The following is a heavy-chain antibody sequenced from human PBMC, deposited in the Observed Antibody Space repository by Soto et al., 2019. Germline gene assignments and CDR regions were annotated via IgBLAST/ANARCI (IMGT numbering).Heavy chain of an antibody. J-gene: IGHJ1*01. V-gene: IGHV3-30*19. CDR1: GFTFSSYV. Sequence: QVQLVESGGGVVQPGTSLRVSCVGSGFTFSSYVIHWVRQAPGKGLEWVALTSYDGSDKYYGDSVRGRFTISRDNSRNTVDLQMDSLRREDTALYYCARWGTTGGLDVWGQGTLVSVS. CDR3: ARWGTTGGLDV. D-gene: IGHD3-16*01. CDR2: TSYDGSDK.